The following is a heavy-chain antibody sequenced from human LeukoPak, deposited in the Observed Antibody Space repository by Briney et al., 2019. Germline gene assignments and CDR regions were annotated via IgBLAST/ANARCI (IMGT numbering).Heavy chain of an antibody. CDR3: VRQRVVGFYDPFDF. CDR2: ISHSGST. D-gene: IGHD2/OR15-2a*01. Sequence: SETLSLTCSVSGYSISSDYYWGWVRQPPGKGLEWIGSISHSGSTYYNPSLKSRVTISGDTSKNQFSLKLTSVTAADTAVYYCVRQRVVGFYDPFDFWGQGTLVTVSS. CDR1: GYSISSDYY. J-gene: IGHJ4*02. V-gene: IGHV4-38-2*02.